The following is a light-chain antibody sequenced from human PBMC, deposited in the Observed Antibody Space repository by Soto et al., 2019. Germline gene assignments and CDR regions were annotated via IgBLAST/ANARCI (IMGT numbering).Light chain of an antibody. CDR2: DAS. CDR1: QSVSSN. J-gene: IGKJ4*01. Sequence: IVMTQSPATLSVSPGERATLSCRASQSVSSNLAWYQQKPGQAPRLLMYDASNRATGIPARFSGSGSGTDFTLTISSLEPEDFAVYYCQQRSNWPLTLGGGTKVDIK. V-gene: IGKV3-11*01. CDR3: QQRSNWPLT.